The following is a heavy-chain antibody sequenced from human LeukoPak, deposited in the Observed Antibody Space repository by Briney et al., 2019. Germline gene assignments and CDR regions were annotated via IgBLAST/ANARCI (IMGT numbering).Heavy chain of an antibody. D-gene: IGHD3-10*01. Sequence: ASVKVSCKASGYTFTSYDINWVRQATGQGLEWMGWMNPNSGNTGYAQKFQGRVTMTTNTSISTAYMELSSLRSEDTAVYYCARDGSIVLLWFGERNNWFDPWGQGTLVTVSS. CDR3: ARDGSIVLLWFGERNNWFDP. CDR2: MNPNSGNT. V-gene: IGHV1-8*01. J-gene: IGHJ5*02. CDR1: GYTFTSYD.